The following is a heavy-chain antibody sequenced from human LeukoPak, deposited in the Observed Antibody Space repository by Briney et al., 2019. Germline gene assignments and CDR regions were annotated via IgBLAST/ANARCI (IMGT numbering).Heavy chain of an antibody. Sequence: SETLSLTCTVSGGSISSYYWSWIRQPAGKGLEWIGRIYTSGSTNYNPSLKSRVTMSVDTSKNQFSLKLSSVTAADTAVYYCARVGYCSGGSCRPSAFDIWGQGTMVTVSS. J-gene: IGHJ3*02. V-gene: IGHV4-4*07. CDR1: GGSISSYY. CDR3: ARVGYCSGGSCRPSAFDI. CDR2: IYTSGST. D-gene: IGHD2-15*01.